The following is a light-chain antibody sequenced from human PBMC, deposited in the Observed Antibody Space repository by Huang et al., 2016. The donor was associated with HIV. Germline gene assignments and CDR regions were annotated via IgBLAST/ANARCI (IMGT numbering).Light chain of an antibody. CDR1: QWVSSN. Sequence: ERVMTQSPDTLSVSPGQRVTLSCRASQWVSSNLAWYQQKPGQAPRLLIDGASTRVTGVPARFSGRGSGTEFTLSISSLQSEDFAVYYCLQYNNWPRTFGQGTKVEIK. J-gene: IGKJ2*01. V-gene: IGKV3-15*01. CDR3: LQYNNWPRT. CDR2: GAS.